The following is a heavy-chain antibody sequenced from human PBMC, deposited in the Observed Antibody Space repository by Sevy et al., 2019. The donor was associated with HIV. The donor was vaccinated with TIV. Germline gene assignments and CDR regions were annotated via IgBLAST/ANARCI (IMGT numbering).Heavy chain of an antibody. Sequence: GGSLRLSCAASGFTFSNAWMNWVRQAPGKGLEWVGRIKRKTDGGTTDYAAPVKGRFTISRDDSKNTLYLQMNSLKTEDTAVYYCTTGEDVYSSSWHPHYYYGMDVWGQRTTVTVSS. V-gene: IGHV3-15*07. CDR1: GFTFSNAW. CDR2: IKRKTDGGTT. J-gene: IGHJ6*02. CDR3: TTGEDVYSSSWHPHYYYGMDV. D-gene: IGHD6-13*01.